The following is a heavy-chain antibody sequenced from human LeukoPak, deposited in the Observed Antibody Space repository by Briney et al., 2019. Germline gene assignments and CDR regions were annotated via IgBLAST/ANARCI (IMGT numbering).Heavy chain of an antibody. J-gene: IGHJ4*02. V-gene: IGHV3-23*01. CDR2: ISRRDDYT. CDR3: ANDYRSGSFHDF. D-gene: IGHD3-10*01. Sequence: PGGSLRLSCAASGFAFSSYAMSWVRQPPGKGLEWVSVISRRDDYTYYADSVKGRFTISRDNSKNTLYLQMNTLRAEDTAVYYCANDYRSGSFHDFWGQETLVTVSS. CDR1: GFAFSSYA.